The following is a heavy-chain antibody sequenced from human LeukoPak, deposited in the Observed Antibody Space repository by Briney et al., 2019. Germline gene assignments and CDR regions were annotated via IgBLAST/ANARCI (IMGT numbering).Heavy chain of an antibody. J-gene: IGHJ4*02. CDR2: IRYDGSNK. CDR3: AKDQPGGYAAVISLYFLDY. CDR1: GFTFSSYG. Sequence: GGSLRLSCAASGFTFSSYGMHWVRQAPGKGLEWVAFIRYDGSNKYYADSVKGRFTISRYNSKSTLYLQMNSLRAEDRAVYYCAKDQPGGYAAVISLYFLDYWGQGTLVTVSS. D-gene: IGHD5-18*01. V-gene: IGHV3-30*02.